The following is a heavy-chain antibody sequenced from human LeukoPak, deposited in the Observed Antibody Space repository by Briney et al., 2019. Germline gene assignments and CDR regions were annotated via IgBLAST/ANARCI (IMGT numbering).Heavy chain of an antibody. D-gene: IGHD3-22*01. Sequence: PSETLSLTCTVSGGSISSGDYYWSWIRQPPGKGLEWIGYIYYSGSTYYHPSLKSPVTISVDTTKNHSCLKLRSVTAADAPGYCCARDTAYYYDSSGYYPYFDYWGQGTLVTVSS. CDR3: ARDTAYYYDSSGYYPYFDY. CDR1: GGSISSGDYY. V-gene: IGHV4-30-4*08. CDR2: IYYSGST. J-gene: IGHJ4*02.